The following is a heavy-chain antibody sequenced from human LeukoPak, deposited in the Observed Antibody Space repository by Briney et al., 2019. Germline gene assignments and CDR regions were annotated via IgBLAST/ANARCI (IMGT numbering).Heavy chain of an antibody. CDR1: GYTFTSYY. V-gene: IGHV1-46*01. CDR2: INPSGGST. Sequence: ASVKVSCKASGYTFTSYYMHWVRQAPGQGLEWMGIINPSGGSTSYAQKFQGRVTMTRDTSISTAYMELSRLRSDDTAVYYCAREYSFYFDYWGQGTLVTVSS. J-gene: IGHJ4*02. CDR3: AREYSFYFDY. D-gene: IGHD2-21*01.